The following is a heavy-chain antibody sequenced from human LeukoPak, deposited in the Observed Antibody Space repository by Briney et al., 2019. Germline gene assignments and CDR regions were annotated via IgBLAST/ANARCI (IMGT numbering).Heavy chain of an antibody. CDR2: IYPGDSDT. J-gene: IGHJ4*02. CDR3: ARPLWAGRAVAGLGGFDY. Sequence: GASLKISCKGSGYSFTSYWVGWVRQMAGKGLEWMGIIYPGDSDTRYSPSFQGQVTISADKSISTAYLQWSSLKASDTAMYYCARPLWAGRAVAGLGGFDYWGQGTLVTVSS. D-gene: IGHD6-19*01. CDR1: GYSFTSYW. V-gene: IGHV5-51*01.